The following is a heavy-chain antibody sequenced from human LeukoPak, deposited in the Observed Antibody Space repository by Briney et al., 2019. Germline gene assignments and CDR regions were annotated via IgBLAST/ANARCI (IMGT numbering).Heavy chain of an antibody. J-gene: IGHJ6*02. CDR1: GYTFSTYY. CDR2: INPNGDST. Sequence: ASVKVSCKASGYTFSTYYMHWVRQAPGQGLEWMGMINPNGDSTSYAQNLQGRVTMTTDTSTSTAYMELRSLRSDGTAVYYCARDKYYYDSSGYYGYYYYGMDVWGQGTTVTVSS. CDR3: ARDKYYYDSSGYYGYYYYGMDV. V-gene: IGHV1-46*01. D-gene: IGHD3-22*01.